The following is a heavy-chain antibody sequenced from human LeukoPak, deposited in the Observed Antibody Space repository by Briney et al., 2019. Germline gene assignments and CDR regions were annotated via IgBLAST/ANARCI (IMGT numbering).Heavy chain of an antibody. Sequence: PGGSLRLSCAASGFTVSSNYMSWVRQAPGKGLEGVSVIYSGGSTYYADSVKGRFTISRDNAKNSLYLQMNSLRAEDTALYYCAKDGGYCSGGSCFVYFDYWGQGTLVTVSS. CDR1: GFTVSSNY. D-gene: IGHD2-15*01. CDR2: IYSGGST. V-gene: IGHV3-53*05. CDR3: AKDGGYCSGGSCFVYFDY. J-gene: IGHJ4*02.